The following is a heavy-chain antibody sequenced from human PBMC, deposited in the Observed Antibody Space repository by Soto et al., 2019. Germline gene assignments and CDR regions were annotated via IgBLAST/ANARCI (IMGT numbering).Heavy chain of an antibody. Sequence: EVQLVESGGGLVQPGGSLRLSCSASGFTFNTYWMNWVRQAPGKGLEWVANIKQDGGEKYYVDSVKGRFIISRDNAKNSLYLQMNSLRAEDTAVYYCARPLMTGWELLINAYWGQGTLVTVSS. D-gene: IGHD1-26*01. J-gene: IGHJ4*02. CDR1: GFTFNTYW. CDR3: ARPLMTGWELLINAY. CDR2: IKQDGGEK. V-gene: IGHV3-7*01.